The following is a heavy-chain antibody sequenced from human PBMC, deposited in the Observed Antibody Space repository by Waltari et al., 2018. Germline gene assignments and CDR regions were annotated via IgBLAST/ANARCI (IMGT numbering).Heavy chain of an antibody. CDR1: GGSIRGFY. CDR3: ARGGGGDWEWFDP. D-gene: IGHD2-21*02. Sequence: QVQLQESDPSLLKPSETLYLICTVTGGSIRGFYWSWVRQPPGKGLDWIGYIYYTGSTNFNPSLKSRVTMSVDTSKNQFSLKLSSVTAADTAFYYCARGGGGDWEWFDPWGQGTLVTVSS. V-gene: IGHV4-59*01. CDR2: IYYTGST. J-gene: IGHJ5*02.